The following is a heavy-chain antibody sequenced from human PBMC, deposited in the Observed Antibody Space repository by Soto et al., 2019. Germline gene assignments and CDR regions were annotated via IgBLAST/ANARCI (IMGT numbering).Heavy chain of an antibody. J-gene: IGHJ5*02. V-gene: IGHV2-70*04. D-gene: IGHD6-25*01. CDR1: GFSLSTSGMR. CDR2: IDWDDDK. CDR3: ARALAAGNFDP. Sequence: XGPTLVNPTQTLTLTCTFSGFSLSTSGMRVTWIRQPPGKALEWLARIDWDDDKFYSTSLKTRLTISKDTSKNQVVLTMTNMDPVDTATYYCARALAAGNFDPRGKGTLVTVS.